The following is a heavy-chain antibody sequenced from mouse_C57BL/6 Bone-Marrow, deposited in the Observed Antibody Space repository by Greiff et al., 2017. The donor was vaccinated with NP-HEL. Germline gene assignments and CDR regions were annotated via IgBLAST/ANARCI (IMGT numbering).Heavy chain of an antibody. J-gene: IGHJ1*03. V-gene: IGHV1-69*01. D-gene: IGHD2-3*01. Sequence: QVQLQQPGAELVMPGASVKLSCMASGYTFTSYWMHWVKQRPGQGLEWIGEIDPSDSYTNYNQKFKGKSTLTVDKSSSTAYMQLSSLTSEDSAVYYCARRGWLLRYFDVWGTGTTVTVSS. CDR1: GYTFTSYW. CDR3: ARRGWLLRYFDV. CDR2: IDPSDSYT.